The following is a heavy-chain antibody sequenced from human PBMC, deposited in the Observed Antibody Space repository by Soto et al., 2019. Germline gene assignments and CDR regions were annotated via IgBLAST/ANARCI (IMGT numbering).Heavy chain of an antibody. CDR3: ARRVARRYAFDM. J-gene: IGHJ3*02. V-gene: IGHV3-33*01. Sequence: QVQLVESGGGVVQPGRSLRLSCAASGFTFSSYGMHWVRQAPGKGPEWVAVIWSDGSDKYYADSVKGRFTISRDNSKNTLYLQMNSLRAEDTAVYYCARRVARRYAFDMWGQGTVVTVSS. D-gene: IGHD2-15*01. CDR2: IWSDGSDK. CDR1: GFTFSSYG.